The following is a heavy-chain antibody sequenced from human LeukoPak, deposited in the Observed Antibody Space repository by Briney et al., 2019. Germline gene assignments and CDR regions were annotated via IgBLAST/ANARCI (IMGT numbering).Heavy chain of an antibody. J-gene: IGHJ4*02. V-gene: IGHV3-23*01. CDR2: ISGSGGST. D-gene: IGHD5-12*01. CDR1: GFTFSSYA. CDR3: ASLLGGYLSNFDY. Sequence: PGGSLRLSCAASGFTFSSYAMSWVRQARGKGLEWVSAISGSGGSTYYADSVKGRFTISRDNSKNTLYLQMNSLRAEDTAVYYCASLLGGYLSNFDYWGQGTLVTVSS.